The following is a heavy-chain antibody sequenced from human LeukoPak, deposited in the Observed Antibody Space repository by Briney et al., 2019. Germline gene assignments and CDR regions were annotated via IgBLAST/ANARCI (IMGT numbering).Heavy chain of an antibody. CDR1: GGSISSYY. J-gene: IGHJ4*02. Sequence: SETLSLTCTVSGGSISSYYWSWIRQPPGQGLEWIGYIYYSGSTNYNPSLKSRVTISVDTSKNQFSLKLSSVTAADTAVYYCARDDCSSTSCFNFDYWGQGTLVTVSS. D-gene: IGHD2-2*01. CDR2: IYYSGST. V-gene: IGHV4-59*01. CDR3: ARDDCSSTSCFNFDY.